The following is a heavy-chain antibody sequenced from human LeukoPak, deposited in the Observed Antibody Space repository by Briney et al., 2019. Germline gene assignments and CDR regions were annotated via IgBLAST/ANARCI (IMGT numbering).Heavy chain of an antibody. D-gene: IGHD5-18*01. CDR3: ARGSAMVTTYRGGNWSDP. CDR2: IKPNSGGT. Sequence: EASVKVSCKSSVYTFRDYYMHGVRQAPGQGLEWMGWIKPNSGGTNYAQKFQGRVTMTRDTSINTAYMELSSLRSDDTAVYYCARGSAMVTTYRGGNWSDPWGQGTLVTVSS. V-gene: IGHV1-2*02. J-gene: IGHJ5*02. CDR1: VYTFRDYY.